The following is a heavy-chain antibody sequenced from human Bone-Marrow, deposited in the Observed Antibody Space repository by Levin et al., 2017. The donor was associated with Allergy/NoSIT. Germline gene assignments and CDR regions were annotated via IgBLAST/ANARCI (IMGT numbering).Heavy chain of an antibody. CDR2: INTEGSGT. V-gene: IGHV3-74*01. J-gene: IGHJ2*01. D-gene: IGHD5-18*01. Sequence: GGSLRLSCAASGFTFSAYWMHWVRQAPGKGLVWVSRINTEGSGTSYADSVKGRITISRDNAKNTVYLQMNSLRAEDTAVYYCARVASNGYWYFDLWGRGTLVTVSS. CDR3: ARVASNGYWYFDL. CDR1: GFTFSAYW.